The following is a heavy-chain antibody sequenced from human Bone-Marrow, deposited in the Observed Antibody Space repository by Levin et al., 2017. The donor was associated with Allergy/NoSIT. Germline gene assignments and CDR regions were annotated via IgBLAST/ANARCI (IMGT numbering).Heavy chain of an antibody. Sequence: SQTLSLTCAISGDSVSSNSAAWNWIRQSPSRGLEWLGRTYYRSKWYNDYAVSVKSRITINPDTSKNQFSLQLNSVTPEDTAVYYCARDLFFSSVVDAIRRAFDIWGQGTMVTVSS. V-gene: IGHV6-1*01. CDR2: TYYRSKWYN. J-gene: IGHJ3*02. CDR3: ARDLFFSSVVDAIRRAFDI. CDR1: GDSVSSNSAA. D-gene: IGHD2-8*02.